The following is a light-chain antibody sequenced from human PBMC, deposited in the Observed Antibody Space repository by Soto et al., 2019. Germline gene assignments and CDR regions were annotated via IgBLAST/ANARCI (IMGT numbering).Light chain of an antibody. CDR3: QSYDGSLSGAV. V-gene: IGLV1-40*01. J-gene: IGLJ3*02. CDR1: SSNIGAGYD. CDR2: GNS. Sequence: QSVLTQPPSASGAPGQRVTISCTGSSSNIGAGYDVHWYQQLPGTAPKLLIYGNSNRPSGVPDRFSGSKSGTSASLAIYGLQAEDEADYYCQSYDGSLSGAVFGGGTKLTVL.